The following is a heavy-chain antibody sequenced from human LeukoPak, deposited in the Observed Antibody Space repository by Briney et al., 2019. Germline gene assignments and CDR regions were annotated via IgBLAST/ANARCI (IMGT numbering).Heavy chain of an antibody. D-gene: IGHD6-19*01. J-gene: IGHJ4*02. CDR3: ARTKGIAVAGISDY. Sequence: ASVKVSCKASGYTFTSYGISWVRQAPGQGLEWMGWISAYNGNTNYAQKLQGRVTMTTDTSTSTAYMELRSLRSDDTAVYYCARTKGIAVAGISDYWGQGTLVTVSS. CDR2: ISAYNGNT. CDR1: GYTFTSYG. V-gene: IGHV1-18*01.